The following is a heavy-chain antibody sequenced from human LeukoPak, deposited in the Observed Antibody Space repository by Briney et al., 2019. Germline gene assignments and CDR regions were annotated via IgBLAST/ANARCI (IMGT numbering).Heavy chain of an antibody. Sequence: GGSLRLSCAASGFTFSSYGMHWVRQAPGKGLEWVAVISYDGGNKYYADSVKGRFTISRDNSKNTLYLQMNSLRAEDTAVYYCAKERFGAFDIWGQGTMVTVSS. V-gene: IGHV3-30*18. CDR2: ISYDGGNK. CDR3: AKERFGAFDI. J-gene: IGHJ3*02. D-gene: IGHD3-16*01. CDR1: GFTFSSYG.